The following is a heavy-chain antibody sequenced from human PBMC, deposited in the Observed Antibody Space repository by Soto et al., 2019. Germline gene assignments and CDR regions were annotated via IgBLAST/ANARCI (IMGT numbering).Heavy chain of an antibody. D-gene: IGHD3-16*02. V-gene: IGHV3-23*01. CDR3: AKDRHYDYVWGSYRHYGMDV. CDR1: GYTFSSYA. J-gene: IGHJ6*02. CDR2: ISGSGGST. Sequence: GGSLRLSCAASGYTFSSYAMSWVRQAPGKGLEWVSAISGSGGSTYYADSVKGRFTISRDNSKNTLYLQMNSLRAEDTAVYYCAKDRHYDYVWGSYRHYGMDVWGQGTTVTVS.